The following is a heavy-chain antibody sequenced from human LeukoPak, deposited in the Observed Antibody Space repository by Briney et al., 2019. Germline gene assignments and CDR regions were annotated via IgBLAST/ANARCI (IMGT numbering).Heavy chain of an antibody. CDR2: IYPGADT. CDR3: ARLEGAAAGLYGMDV. Sequence: PGGSLRLSCATSGFSFTDYPMNWVRQAPGKGLEWMGIIYPGADTRYSPSFQGQVTISADKSISTAYLQWSSLKASDTAMYYCARLEGAAAGLYGMDVWGQGTTVTVSS. J-gene: IGHJ6*02. CDR1: GFSFTDYP. V-gene: IGHV5-51*01. D-gene: IGHD6-13*01.